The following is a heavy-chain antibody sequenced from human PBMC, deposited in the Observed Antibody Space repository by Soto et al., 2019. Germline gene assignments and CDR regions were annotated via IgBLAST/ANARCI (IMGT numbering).Heavy chain of an antibody. CDR2: IIPICGTA. Sequence: QVQLVQSGAEVKKPGSSVKVSCKASGGTFSSYAISWVRQAPGQGLEWMGGIIPICGTANYAQKFQGRVTITADESTSTAYMELSSLRSEDTAVYYGARGTYRGGSYLYYYYGMDVWGEGTTVTVGS. D-gene: IGHD1-26*01. V-gene: IGHV1-69*01. CDR1: GGTFSSYA. CDR3: ARGTYRGGSYLYYYYGMDV. J-gene: IGHJ6*04.